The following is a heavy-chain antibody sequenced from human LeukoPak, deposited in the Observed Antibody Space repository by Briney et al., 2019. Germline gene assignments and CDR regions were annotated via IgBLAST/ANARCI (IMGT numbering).Heavy chain of an antibody. Sequence: SETLSLTCTVSGGSISSGGYYWSWIRQPPGKGLEWIGYIYHSGSTYYNPSLKSRVTISVDRSKNQFSLKLSFVTAADTAVYYCARDRGRAPDAFDIWGQGTMVTVSS. CDR2: IYHSGST. V-gene: IGHV4-30-2*01. CDR1: GGSISSGGYY. J-gene: IGHJ3*02. CDR3: ARDRGRAPDAFDI.